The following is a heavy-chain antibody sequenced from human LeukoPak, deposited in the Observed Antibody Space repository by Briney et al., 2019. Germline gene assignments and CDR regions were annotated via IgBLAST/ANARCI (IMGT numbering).Heavy chain of an antibody. CDR3: ARDGRGYDILTGYYNPDYFDY. CDR1: GFTFSSYA. CDR2: ISGSGGST. J-gene: IGHJ4*02. D-gene: IGHD3-9*01. V-gene: IGHV3-23*01. Sequence: GGSLRLSCAASGFTFSSYAMSWVRQAPGKGLEWVSAISGSGGSTYYADSVKGRFTISRDNSKNTLYLQMNSLRAEDTAVYYCARDGRGYDILTGYYNPDYFDYWGRGTLVTVSS.